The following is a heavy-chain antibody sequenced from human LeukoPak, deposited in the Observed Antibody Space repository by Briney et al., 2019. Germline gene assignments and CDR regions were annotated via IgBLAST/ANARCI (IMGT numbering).Heavy chain of an antibody. D-gene: IGHD3-10*01. CDR2: MKSQADGGAS. CDR3: SASRVHGGFDI. J-gene: IGHJ3*02. Sequence: GWSLRLSCAASGFISNSAWMTWVRQAPGKGLEWVGLMKSQADGGASEYAAAVKGRFTISRDDSRNTLILQMNSLQTDDTAVYFCSASRVHGGFDIWGQGTMVTVSS. CDR1: GFISNSAW. V-gene: IGHV3-15*01.